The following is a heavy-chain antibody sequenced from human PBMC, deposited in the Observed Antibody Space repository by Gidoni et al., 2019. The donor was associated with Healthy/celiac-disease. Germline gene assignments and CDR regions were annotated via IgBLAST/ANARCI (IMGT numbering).Heavy chain of an antibody. D-gene: IGHD6-13*01. V-gene: IGHV2-5*02. CDR3: AHLRIAAAYNWFDP. CDR2: IYWDDDK. CDR1: GFSLSTSGVG. J-gene: IGHJ5*02. Sequence: QITLKESGPTLVKPTQTLTLTCTFSGFSLSTSGVGVGWIRQPPGKALEWLALIYWDDDKRYSPSLKSRLTITKDTSKNQVVLTMTNMDPVDTATYYCAHLRIAAAYNWFDPWGQGTLVTVSS.